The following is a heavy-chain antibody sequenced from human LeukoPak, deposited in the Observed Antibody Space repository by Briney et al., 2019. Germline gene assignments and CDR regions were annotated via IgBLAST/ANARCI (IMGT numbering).Heavy chain of an antibody. CDR3: ARDTYGCDY. CDR2: ISYDGNNK. Sequence: GRSLILSCAASGFIFSTYAMHWVRQAPGKGLEWVAVISYDGNNKYYADSVKGRFTISRDNSKNTLYLQMNSLRAEDTAMYYCARDTYGCDYWGQGTLVTVSS. D-gene: IGHD4-17*01. V-gene: IGHV3-30-3*01. J-gene: IGHJ4*02. CDR1: GFIFSTYA.